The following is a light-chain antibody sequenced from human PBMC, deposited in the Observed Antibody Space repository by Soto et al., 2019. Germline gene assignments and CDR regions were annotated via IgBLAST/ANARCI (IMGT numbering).Light chain of an antibody. CDR2: AAS. CDR3: LQDYNYPRT. V-gene: IGKV1-6*01. Sequence: AIQMAQSPSSLSASVGDRVTITCRASQGIRNDLAWYQQRPGKAPKLLIYAASHLQSGVPSRFSGSGSGTDFTLTITSLQPEDFATSYCLQDYNYPRTFGQGTKVDIK. CDR1: QGIRND. J-gene: IGKJ1*01.